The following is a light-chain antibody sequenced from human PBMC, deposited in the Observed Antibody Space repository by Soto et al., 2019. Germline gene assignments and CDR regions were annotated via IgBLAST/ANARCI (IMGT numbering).Light chain of an antibody. Sequence: EVVVTQSPASLSVSPGERATLSCMASQSVSSSYLAWYQQKPGQAPRLLIYGASTRAAGIPDRFSGSVSGTDFTLTISSLEPEDFAVYYCQQYGKLPITFGQGTRLEIK. CDR1: QSVSSSY. J-gene: IGKJ5*01. V-gene: IGKV3-20*01. CDR3: QQYGKLPIT. CDR2: GAS.